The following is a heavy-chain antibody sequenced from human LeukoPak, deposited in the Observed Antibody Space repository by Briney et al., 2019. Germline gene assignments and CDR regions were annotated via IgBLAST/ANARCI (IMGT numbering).Heavy chain of an antibody. J-gene: IGHJ3*02. CDR1: GGSISSYY. Sequence: PSETLSLTCTVSGGSISSYYWSWIRQPAGKGLEWIGRIYTSGSTNYNPSLKSRVTMSVDTSKNQFSLKLSSVAAADTAVYYCARHDKRGVGSSGYLQRRAFDIWGQGTMVTVSS. CDR3: ARHDKRGVGSSGYLQRRAFDI. CDR2: IYTSGST. D-gene: IGHD3-22*01. V-gene: IGHV4-4*07.